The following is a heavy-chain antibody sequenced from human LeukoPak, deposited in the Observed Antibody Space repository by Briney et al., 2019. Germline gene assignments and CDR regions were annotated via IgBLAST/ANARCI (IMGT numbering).Heavy chain of an antibody. V-gene: IGHV4-31*03. Sequence: SQTLSLTCTVSGGSISSGGYYWRWIRQHPGKGLEWIGYIYYSGSTYYNPSLKSRVTISVDTSKNQFSLKLSFVTAADTAVYYCAGTSEGYSSSWFDYWGQGTLVTVSS. CDR1: GGSISSGGYY. D-gene: IGHD6-13*01. CDR2: IYYSGST. CDR3: AGTSEGYSSSWFDY. J-gene: IGHJ4*02.